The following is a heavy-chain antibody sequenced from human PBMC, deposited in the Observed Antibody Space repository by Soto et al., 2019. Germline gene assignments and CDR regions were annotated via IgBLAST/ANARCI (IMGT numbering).Heavy chain of an antibody. CDR2: FDPEDGET. J-gene: IGHJ4*02. CDR1: GYTLTELS. V-gene: IGHV1-24*01. D-gene: IGHD4-4*01. CDR3: ATTIARYSNYDLDY. Sequence: VASVKVSCKVSGYTLTELSMHWVRQAPGKGLEWMGGFDPEDGETIYAQKFQGRVTMTEDTSTDTAYMELSSLRSEDTAVYYCATTIARYSNYDLDYWGQGTLVTVSS.